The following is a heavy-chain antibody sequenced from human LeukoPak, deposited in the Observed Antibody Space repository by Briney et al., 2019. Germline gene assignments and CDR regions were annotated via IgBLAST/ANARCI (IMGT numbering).Heavy chain of an antibody. CDR2: IYPDDSDT. D-gene: IGHD3-10*01. Sequence: GASLKISCKTSGFGFTTYWIGWVRPMPGTGLEWVGAIYPDDSDTRYSPSFQGQVVISADRSIRTAYLQWNTLKTSDTAMYYCVRQRGASGTINHFDPWGQGTLVTVSS. J-gene: IGHJ5*02. V-gene: IGHV5-51*01. CDR1: GFGFTTYW. CDR3: VRQRGASGTINHFDP.